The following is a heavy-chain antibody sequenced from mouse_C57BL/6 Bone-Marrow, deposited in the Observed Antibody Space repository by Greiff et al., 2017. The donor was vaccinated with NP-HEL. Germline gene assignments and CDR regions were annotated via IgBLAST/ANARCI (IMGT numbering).Heavy chain of an antibody. Sequence: VQLVESGAELVRPGASVTLSCKASGYTFTDYEMHWVKQTPVHGLEWIGAIDPGTGGTAYNQKFKGKAILTADKSSSTAYMELRSLTSEDSAVYYCTRDYYGSSYSWYFDVWGTGTTVTVSS. J-gene: IGHJ1*03. CDR2: IDPGTGGT. CDR1: GYTFTDYE. CDR3: TRDYYGSSYSWYFDV. V-gene: IGHV1-15*01. D-gene: IGHD1-1*01.